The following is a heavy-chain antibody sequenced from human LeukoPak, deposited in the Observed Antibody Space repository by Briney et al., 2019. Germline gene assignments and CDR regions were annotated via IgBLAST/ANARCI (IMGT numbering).Heavy chain of an antibody. CDR2: ISDGGGTT. CDR1: GFTFSSCA. V-gene: IGHV3-23*01. Sequence: GGSLCPSPAVSGFTFSSCATGWVRQAPGKGLEWVSGISDGGGTTNYADAVKGRFTISRDKSKNTLFLQMNSLRAEDTAVYYCAKSYGDCLGYFDSWGQGTLVTVSS. CDR3: AKSYGDCLGYFDS. J-gene: IGHJ4*02. D-gene: IGHD4-17*01.